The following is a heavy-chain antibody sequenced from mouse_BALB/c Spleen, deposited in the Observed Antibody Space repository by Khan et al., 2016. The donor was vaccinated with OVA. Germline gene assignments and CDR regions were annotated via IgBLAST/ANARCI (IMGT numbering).Heavy chain of an antibody. Sequence: EVELVESGGGLVQPGGSRKLSCAASGFTFSDYGMAWVRQAPGKGPEWVAFISELAYSIYYADTVTGRFTISRENAKKTLYLEMRSPRSEDTAMYYCTRVGGTAPFAYWGQGTLVTVSA. CDR2: ISELAYSI. V-gene: IGHV5-15*02. CDR1: GFTFSDYG. D-gene: IGHD1-2*01. CDR3: TRVGGTAPFAY. J-gene: IGHJ3*01.